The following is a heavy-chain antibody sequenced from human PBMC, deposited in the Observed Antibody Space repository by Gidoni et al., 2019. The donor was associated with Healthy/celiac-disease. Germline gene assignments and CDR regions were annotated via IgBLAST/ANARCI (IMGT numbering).Heavy chain of an antibody. J-gene: IGHJ4*02. CDR2: ISYDGSNK. V-gene: IGHV3-30*18. CDR3: AKDQVGEISY. D-gene: IGHD3-10*01. Sequence: QVQLVESGGGVVQPGRSLRLSCAASGFTFSSYGMHWVRQAPGKGLEWVAVISYDGSNKYYADSVKGRFTISRDNSKNTLYLQMNSLRAEDTAVYYCAKDQVGEISYWGQGTLVTVSS. CDR1: GFTFSSYG.